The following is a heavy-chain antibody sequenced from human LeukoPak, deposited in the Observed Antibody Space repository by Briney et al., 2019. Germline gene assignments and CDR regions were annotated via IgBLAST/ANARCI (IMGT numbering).Heavy chain of an antibody. CDR1: GFTFSSYA. Sequence: GGSLRLSCAASGFTFSSYAMSWVRQAPGKGLEWVGRIKSETDGGTTDYAAPVKGRFTISRDDSKNTLYLQMNSLKTEDTAAYYCTTEHIGSFLWYWGQGTLVSVSS. CDR2: IKSETDGGTT. CDR3: TTEHIGSFLWY. D-gene: IGHD2-21*01. V-gene: IGHV3-15*01. J-gene: IGHJ4*02.